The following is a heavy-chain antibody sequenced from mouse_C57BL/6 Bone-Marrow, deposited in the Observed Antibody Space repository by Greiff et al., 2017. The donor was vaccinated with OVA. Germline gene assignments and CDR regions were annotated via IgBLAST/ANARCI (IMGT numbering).Heavy chain of an antibody. CDR3: ASRYYYGSSSRCY. D-gene: IGHD1-1*01. V-gene: IGHV1-81*01. J-gene: IGHJ2*01. CDR1: GYTFTSYG. CDR2: IYPRSGNT. Sequence: VKLVESGAELARPGASVKLSCKASGYTFTSYGISWVKQRTGQGLEWIGEIYPRSGNTYYNEKFKGKATLTADKSSSTAYMELRSLTSEDSAVYFCASRYYYGSSSRCYWGQGTTLTVSS.